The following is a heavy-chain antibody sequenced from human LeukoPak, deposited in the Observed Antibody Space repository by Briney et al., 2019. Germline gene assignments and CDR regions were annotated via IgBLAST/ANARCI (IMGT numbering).Heavy chain of an antibody. V-gene: IGHV1-46*01. J-gene: IGHJ4*02. CDR3: AREGLGYSSGWSDFDY. CDR2: INPSGGST. D-gene: IGHD6-19*01. Sequence: GASVKVSCKASGYTFTSYYMHWVRQAPGQGLEWMGIINPSGGSTSYAQKFQGRVTMTRDTSTSTVYMELSSLRSEDTAVYYCAREGLGYSSGWSDFDYWGQGTLVTVSS. CDR1: GYTFTSYY.